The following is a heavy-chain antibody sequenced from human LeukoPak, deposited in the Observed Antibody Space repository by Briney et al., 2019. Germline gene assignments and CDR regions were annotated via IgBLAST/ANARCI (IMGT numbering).Heavy chain of an antibody. Sequence: GGSLRLSCAASGFTFSSYAMSWVRQAPGKGLEWVSAISGSGGSTYYADSVKGRFTISRDNSKNTLYLQMNSLRPEDTALYYCARDLMWLVDYWGQGTLLTVSS. J-gene: IGHJ4*02. CDR1: GFTFSSYA. V-gene: IGHV3-23*01. CDR3: ARDLMWLVDY. CDR2: ISGSGGST. D-gene: IGHD6-19*01.